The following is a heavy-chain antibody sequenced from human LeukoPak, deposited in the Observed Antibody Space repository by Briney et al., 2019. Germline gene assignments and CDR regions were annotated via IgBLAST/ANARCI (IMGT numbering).Heavy chain of an antibody. CDR1: GFTFSSYG. CDR3: ARVVGATIIDY. D-gene: IGHD1-26*01. Sequence: PGGSLRLSCAASGFTFSSYGMHWVRQAPGKGLEWVAVISYDGSNKYYADSVKGRFTISRDNSKNTLYLQMNSLRAEDTAVYYCARVVGATIIDYWGQGTLVTVSS. V-gene: IGHV3-30*03. J-gene: IGHJ4*02. CDR2: ISYDGSNK.